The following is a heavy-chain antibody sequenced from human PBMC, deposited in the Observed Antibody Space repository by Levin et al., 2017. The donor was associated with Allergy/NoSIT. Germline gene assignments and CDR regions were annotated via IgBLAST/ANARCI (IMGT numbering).Heavy chain of an antibody. CDR1: GYSFTSYW. D-gene: IGHD3-9*01. J-gene: IGHJ5*02. CDR3: ARHGGALRYFDWSINWFDP. V-gene: IGHV5-51*01. Sequence: KPGESLKISCKGSGYSFTSYWIGWVRQMPGKGLEWMGIIYPGDFDTRYSPSFQGQVTISADKSISTAYLQWSSLKASDTAIYYCARHGGALRYFDWSINWFDPWGQGTLVTVSS. CDR2: IYPGDFDT.